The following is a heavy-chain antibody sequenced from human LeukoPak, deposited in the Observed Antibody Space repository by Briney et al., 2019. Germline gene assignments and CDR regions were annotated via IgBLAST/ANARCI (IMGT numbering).Heavy chain of an antibody. D-gene: IGHD1-26*01. CDR1: GFTLDNSA. V-gene: IGHV3-43*02. CDR3: AKGVRSGTYYNCFDP. Sequence: GGSLRLSCVASGFTLDNSALHWVRQAPGKGLEWISLISGDGDNTYYADSVKGRFTISRDTSTNSLYLQMSSLRAEDTAFYYCAKGVRSGTYYNCFDPWGQGTLVTVSS. CDR2: ISGDGDNT. J-gene: IGHJ5*02.